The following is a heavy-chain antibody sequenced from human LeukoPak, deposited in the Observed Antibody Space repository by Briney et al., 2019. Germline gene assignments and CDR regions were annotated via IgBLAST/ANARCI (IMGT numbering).Heavy chain of an antibody. CDR1: GYTFTGYY. Sequence: ASVKVSCKASGYTFTGYYMHWVRQAPGQGLEWMGWINPNSGGTYYAQKFQGRATLTRDTSISTAYMELSRLTSDDTAVFYCARDPRTTSVPDYYYYYMDVWGKGTTVTVSS. J-gene: IGHJ6*03. CDR3: ARDPRTTSVPDYYYYYMDV. D-gene: IGHD2-2*01. CDR2: INPNSGGT. V-gene: IGHV1-2*02.